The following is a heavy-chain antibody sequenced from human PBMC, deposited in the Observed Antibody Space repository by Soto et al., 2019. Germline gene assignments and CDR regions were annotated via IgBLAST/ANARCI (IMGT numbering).Heavy chain of an antibody. CDR3: ARVVVSSILYRNWFDP. D-gene: IGHD2-8*01. J-gene: IGHJ5*02. CDR1: GGSISSGGYY. V-gene: IGHV4-31*03. Sequence: SETLSLTCTVSGGSISSGGYYWSWIRQHPGKGLEWIGYIYYSGSTYYNPSLKSRVTISVDTSKNQFSLKLSSVTAADTAVYYCARVVVSSILYRNWFDPWGQGTLVTVSS. CDR2: IYYSGST.